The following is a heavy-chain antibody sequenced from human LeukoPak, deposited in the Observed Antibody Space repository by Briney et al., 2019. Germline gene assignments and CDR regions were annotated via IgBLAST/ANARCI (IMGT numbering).Heavy chain of an antibody. V-gene: IGHV1-2*02. CDR3: ARLDCSSTSCYVRYFDL. Sequence: ASVKVSCKASGYTFTDYYMHWVRQAPGQGLEWMGWINPNSGGTNYAQKFQGRVTMTRDTSISTAYMELSRLRSDDTAVYYCARLDCSSTSCYVRYFDLWGRGTLVTVSS. J-gene: IGHJ2*01. D-gene: IGHD2-2*01. CDR1: GYTFTDYY. CDR2: INPNSGGT.